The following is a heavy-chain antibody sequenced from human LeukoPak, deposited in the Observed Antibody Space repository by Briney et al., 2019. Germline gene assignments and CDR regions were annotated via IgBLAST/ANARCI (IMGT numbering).Heavy chain of an antibody. D-gene: IGHD3-10*01. Sequence: PGGSLRLSCSASGFTFSTYIMNWVRQAPGKGLEWVSFISGGGSYIYYAESVKGRFTISRDNAKNSLYLQMNSLRAEDTAIYYCARDRVASGRFGEVASWGQGTLVTVFS. CDR1: GFTFSTYI. J-gene: IGHJ5*02. CDR3: ARDRVASGRFGEVAS. V-gene: IGHV3-21*01. CDR2: ISGGGSYI.